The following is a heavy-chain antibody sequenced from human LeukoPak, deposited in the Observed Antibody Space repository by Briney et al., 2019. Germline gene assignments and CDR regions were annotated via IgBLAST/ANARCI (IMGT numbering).Heavy chain of an antibody. CDR3: ARSRSGSVASTSDY. CDR1: RFNFMRYA. D-gene: IGHD6-19*01. CDR2: VSTDGDT. V-gene: IGHV3-23*01. J-gene: IGHJ4*02. Sequence: GALRLSCAASRFNFMRYAMSWVRQAPGKGLEWVSSVSTDGDTYYTDSVKGRFTISRDGSTNTLFLQMISLRAGDTALYYCARSRSGSVASTSDYWGQGTLVIVSS.